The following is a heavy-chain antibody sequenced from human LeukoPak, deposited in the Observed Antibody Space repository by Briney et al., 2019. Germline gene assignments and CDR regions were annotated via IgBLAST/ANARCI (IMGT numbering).Heavy chain of an antibody. CDR1: GFTVSNNY. CDR3: VRKNRDFNAAFDI. D-gene: IGHD1-14*01. CDR2: SYSDSNT. V-gene: IGHV3-53*01. J-gene: IGHJ3*02. Sequence: PGGSLRLSCAASGFTVSNNYMNWVRQAPGKGLEWVSISYSDSNTNYADSVKGRFTISRDTSQNTLSLQMNSLRAEDTAVYYCVRKNRDFNAAFDIWGQGTVVTVSS.